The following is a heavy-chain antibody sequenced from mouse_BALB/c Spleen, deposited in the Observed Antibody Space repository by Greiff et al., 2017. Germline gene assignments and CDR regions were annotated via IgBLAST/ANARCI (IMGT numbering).Heavy chain of an antibody. Sequence: QVQLQQPGAELVKPGASVKLSCKASGYTFTSYWMHWVKQRPGQGLEWIGEINPSNGRTNYNEKFKSKATLTVDKSSSTAYMQLSSLTSEDSAVYYCAREVTTAGAFDYWGQGTTLTVSS. D-gene: IGHD1-2*01. CDR2: INPSNGRT. J-gene: IGHJ2*01. CDR1: GYTFTSYW. V-gene: IGHV1S81*02. CDR3: AREVTTAGAFDY.